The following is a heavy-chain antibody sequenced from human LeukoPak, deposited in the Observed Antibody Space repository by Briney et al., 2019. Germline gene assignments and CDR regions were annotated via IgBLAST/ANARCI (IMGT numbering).Heavy chain of an antibody. D-gene: IGHD2-2*01. CDR1: GYTFTNYG. J-gene: IGHJ5*02. CDR2: ISAYTANT. CDR3: ARIGCSSTICYGNSVDP. Sequence: ASVKVSCKASGYTFTNYGINWVRQAPGRGLEWMGWISAYTANTHCAQNFQGRVTMTTDTSTSTAYMELRSLTSDDTAVYYCARIGCSSTICYGNSVDPWGQGTLVTVSS. V-gene: IGHV1-18*01.